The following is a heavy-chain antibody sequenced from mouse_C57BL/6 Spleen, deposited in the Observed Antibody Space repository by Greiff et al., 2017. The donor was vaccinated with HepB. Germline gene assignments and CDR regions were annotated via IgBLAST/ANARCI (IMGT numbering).Heavy chain of an antibody. CDR1: GYTFTSYW. J-gene: IGHJ3*01. CDR2: IDPSDSET. Sequence: QVQLQQPGAELVRPGSSVKLSCKASGYTFTSYWMHWVKQRPIQGLEWIGNIDPSDSETHYNQKFKDKATLTVDKSSSTAYMQLSRLTSEDSAFYYCARSGDGYFFWFAYWGQGTLVTVSA. D-gene: IGHD2-3*01. CDR3: ARSGDGYFFWFAY. V-gene: IGHV1-52*01.